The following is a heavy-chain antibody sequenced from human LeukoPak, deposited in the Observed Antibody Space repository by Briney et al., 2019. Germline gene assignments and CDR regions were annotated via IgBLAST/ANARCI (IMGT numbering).Heavy chain of an antibody. CDR2: ISYDGSNK. D-gene: IGHD3-3*01. Sequence: GGSLRLSCAASGFTFSSYAMHWVRQAPGKGLEWVAVISYDGSNKYYADSVKGRFTISRDNAKNSLYLQMNSLRAEDTALYYCARDQEIYDFWSGYGYWGQGTLVTVSS. J-gene: IGHJ4*02. CDR1: GFTFSSYA. V-gene: IGHV3-30*04. CDR3: ARDQEIYDFWSGYGY.